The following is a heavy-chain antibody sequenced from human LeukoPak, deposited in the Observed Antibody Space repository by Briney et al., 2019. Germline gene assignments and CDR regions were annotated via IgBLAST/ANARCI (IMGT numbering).Heavy chain of an antibody. CDR1: GFTFTNFA. CDR3: ARSYYDSSGYYYEYYFDY. V-gene: IGHV3-23*01. D-gene: IGHD3-22*01. CDR2: ISNSGGST. J-gene: IGHJ4*02. Sequence: GGSLRLSCAASGFTFTNFAMSWVRQAPGKGLEWVSVISNSGGSTYYADSVKGRFAISRDNSKNTLFLQMNSLRAEDTAVYYCARSYYDSSGYYYEYYFDYWGQGTLVTVSS.